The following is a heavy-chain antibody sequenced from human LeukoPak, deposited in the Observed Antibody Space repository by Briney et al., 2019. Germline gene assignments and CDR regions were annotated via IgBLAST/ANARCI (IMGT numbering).Heavy chain of an antibody. Sequence: SETLSLTCTVSGGSTSSYYWSWIRQPPGKGLEWIGYIYYSGSTNYNPSLKSRVTISVDTSKNQFSLKLSSVTAADTAVYYCARRRTGGGPFDYWGQGTLVTVSS. CDR2: IYYSGST. V-gene: IGHV4-59*08. CDR3: ARRRTGGGPFDY. D-gene: IGHD1-14*01. CDR1: GGSTSSYY. J-gene: IGHJ4*02.